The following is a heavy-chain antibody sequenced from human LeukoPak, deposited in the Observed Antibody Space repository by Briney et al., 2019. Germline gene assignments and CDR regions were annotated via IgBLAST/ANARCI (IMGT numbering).Heavy chain of an antibody. Sequence: PGGSLRLSCAASGFTFSNAWMSWVRQAPGKGLEWVGRIKSKTDGGTTDYAAPVKGRFTISRDDSKNTLYLQMNSLKTEDTAVYYCTTDRFIVVVPAGFPNSKAVGSVRRYFDYWGQGTLVTVSS. V-gene: IGHV3-15*01. J-gene: IGHJ4*02. CDR2: IKSKTDGGTT. D-gene: IGHD2-2*01. CDR3: TTDRFIVVVPAGFPNSKAVGSVRRYFDY. CDR1: GFTFSNAW.